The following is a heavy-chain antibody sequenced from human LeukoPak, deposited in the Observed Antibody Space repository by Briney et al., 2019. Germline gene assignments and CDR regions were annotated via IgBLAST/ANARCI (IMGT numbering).Heavy chain of an antibody. CDR3: ATWELTHGEAFDI. J-gene: IGHJ3*02. V-gene: IGHV4-59*01. CDR2: IYYSGTT. Sequence: SETLSLTCTVSGGSISIYHWSWIRQPPGKGLEWIGYIYYSGTTNYNPSLKSRVAISLDTSKRQFSLKLRSVTAADTAVYYCATWELTHGEAFDIWGQGTMVTVSS. D-gene: IGHD3-10*01. CDR1: GGSISIYH.